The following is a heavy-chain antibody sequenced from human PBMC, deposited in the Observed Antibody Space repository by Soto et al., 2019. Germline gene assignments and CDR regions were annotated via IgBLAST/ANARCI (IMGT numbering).Heavy chain of an antibody. J-gene: IGHJ5*02. CDR3: ARLMYSSSWYFLKLDP. V-gene: IGHV4-39*01. CDR2: IYYSGST. CDR1: GGSISSSSYY. D-gene: IGHD6-13*01. Sequence: SETLSLTCTVSGGSISSSSYYWGWIRQPPGKGLEWIGSIYYSGSTCYNPSLKSRVTISVDTSKNQFSLKLSSVTAADTAVYYCARLMYSSSWYFLKLDPWGQGTLVTVSS.